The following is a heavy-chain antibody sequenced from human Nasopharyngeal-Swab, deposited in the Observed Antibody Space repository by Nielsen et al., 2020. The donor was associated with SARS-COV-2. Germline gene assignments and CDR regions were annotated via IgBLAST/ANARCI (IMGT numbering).Heavy chain of an antibody. CDR3: ARGGITMVWGVIINYYYYYMDV. V-gene: IGHV1-69*01. CDR2: IIPIFGTA. Sequence: WVRQAPGQGLEWMGGIIPIFGTANYAQKFQGRVTITADESTSTAYMELSSLRSEDTAVYYCARGGITMVWGVIINYYYYYMDVWGKGTTVTVSS. J-gene: IGHJ6*03. D-gene: IGHD3-10*01.